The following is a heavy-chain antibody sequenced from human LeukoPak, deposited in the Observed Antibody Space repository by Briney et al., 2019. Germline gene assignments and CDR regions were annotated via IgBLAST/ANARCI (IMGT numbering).Heavy chain of an antibody. CDR2: MNPNSGNT. CDR1: GYTFTSYD. Sequence: ASVKVSCKASGYTFTSYDINWVRQATGQGLEWMGWMNPNSGNTGYAQKFQGRVTITRNTSISTAYMELSSQRSEDTAVYYCARVQNSNYPYYYYYMDVWGKGTTVTVSS. CDR3: ARVQNSNYPYYYYYMDV. J-gene: IGHJ6*03. V-gene: IGHV1-8*03. D-gene: IGHD4-11*01.